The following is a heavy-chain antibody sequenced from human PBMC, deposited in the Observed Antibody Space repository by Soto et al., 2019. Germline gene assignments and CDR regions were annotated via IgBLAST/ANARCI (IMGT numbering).Heavy chain of an antibody. V-gene: IGHV1-69*06. J-gene: IGHJ4*02. D-gene: IGHD3-22*01. CDR1: GGTFSSYA. CDR2: IIPIFGTA. CDR3: ASAYDSSGYYLGY. Sequence: QVQLVQSGAEVKKPGSSVKVSCKASGGTFSSYAISWVRQAPGQGLEWMGGIIPIFGTANYAQKFQGRVTITAVKSTTTAYMELRILRYEDTDVYYCASAYDSSGYYLGYWGQGTLVTVSS.